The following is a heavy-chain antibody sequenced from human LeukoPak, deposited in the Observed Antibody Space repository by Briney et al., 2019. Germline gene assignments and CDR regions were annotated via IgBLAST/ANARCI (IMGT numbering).Heavy chain of an antibody. J-gene: IGHJ4*02. CDR1: GYSFKIYA. CDR3: VRDLGPRGIISPQGY. V-gene: IGHV1-18*01. Sequence: GASVKVSCRTSGYSFKIYAISWERQAPGQGLEWMGWISTYDGDTNYAQKVQGRVTMTTDTSTSTAYMELRNLRSDDTAIYYCVRDLGPRGIISPQGYWGQGTLVTVSS. D-gene: IGHD5-24*01. CDR2: ISTYDGDT.